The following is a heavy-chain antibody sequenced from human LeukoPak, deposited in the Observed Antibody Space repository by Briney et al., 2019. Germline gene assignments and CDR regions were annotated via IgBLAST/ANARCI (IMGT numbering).Heavy chain of an antibody. CDR2: IKQDGSEK. Sequence: GGSLRLSCAASGFTFSSYAMSWVRQAPGKGLEWVANIKQDGSEKYYVDSVKGRFTISRDNAKNSLYLQMNSLRAEDTAVYYCARDERPPYDYVWGSYLPYYYYYGMDVWGKGTTVTVSS. CDR1: GFTFSSYA. V-gene: IGHV3-7*03. D-gene: IGHD3-16*02. CDR3: ARDERPPYDYVWGSYLPYYYYYGMDV. J-gene: IGHJ6*04.